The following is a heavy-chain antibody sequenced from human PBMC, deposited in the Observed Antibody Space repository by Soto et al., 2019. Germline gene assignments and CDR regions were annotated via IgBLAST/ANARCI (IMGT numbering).Heavy chain of an antibody. CDR3: ARETGTTGFDY. V-gene: IGHV1-18*01. Sequence: ASVKVSCKTSGYTFTAYGLAWLRQAPGQRPEWMGWVGTQNTNTNYAQKFQGRVTISVDRSKNQFSLKLSSVTAADTAVYYCARETGTTGFDYWGQGTLVTVSS. J-gene: IGHJ4*02. CDR2: VGTQNTNT. CDR1: GYTFTAYG. D-gene: IGHD1-7*01.